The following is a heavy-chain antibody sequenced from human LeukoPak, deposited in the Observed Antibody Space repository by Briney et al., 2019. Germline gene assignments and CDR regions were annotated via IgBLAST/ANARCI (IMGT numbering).Heavy chain of an antibody. Sequence: SETLSLTCTVSGYSISSGYYWGWIRQPPGKGLEWIGSIYHSGSTYYNPSLKSRVTISVDTSKNQFSLTLSSVTAADTAFYYCARDPKSAVAADWFDPWGQGTLVTVSS. CDR2: IYHSGST. CDR1: GYSISSGYY. D-gene: IGHD6-19*01. J-gene: IGHJ5*01. V-gene: IGHV4-38-2*02. CDR3: ARDPKSAVAADWFDP.